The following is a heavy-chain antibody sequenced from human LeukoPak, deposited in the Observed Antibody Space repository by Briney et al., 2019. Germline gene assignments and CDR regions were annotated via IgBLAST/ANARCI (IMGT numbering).Heavy chain of an antibody. CDR2: IKQDGTEE. D-gene: IGHD1-26*01. CDR1: GFTFSSSW. V-gene: IGHV3-7*03. Sequence: PGGSLRLSCVASGFTFSSSWMSWVRRTPGKGLEWVANIKQDGTEEYYVDSVRGRFSISKDNAKNSLYLQMNSLRAEDTAVYYCAREVVGAIYFDCWGQGTLVTVSS. J-gene: IGHJ4*02. CDR3: AREVVGAIYFDC.